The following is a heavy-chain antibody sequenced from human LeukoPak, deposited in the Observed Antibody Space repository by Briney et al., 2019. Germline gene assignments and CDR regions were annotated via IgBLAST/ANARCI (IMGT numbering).Heavy chain of an antibody. D-gene: IGHD3-9*01. CDR1: GFTFSSYG. CDR3: AKGGYDILTGSLY. J-gene: IGHJ4*02. V-gene: IGHV3-30*18. CDR2: ISYDGSNK. Sequence: PGGSLRLSCAASGFTFSSYGMHWVRQAPGKGLEWVAVISYDGSNKYYADSVKGRFTISRDNSKNTLYLQMNSLRAEDTAVYYCAKGGYDILTGSLYWGQGTLVTVSS.